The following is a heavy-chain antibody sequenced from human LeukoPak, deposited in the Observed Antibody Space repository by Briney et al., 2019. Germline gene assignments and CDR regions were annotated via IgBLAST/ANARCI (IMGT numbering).Heavy chain of an antibody. Sequence: SETLSLTCSVSGGSISSFYWSWLRPPAGKGLEWIGRIYTSGSTNYNPSLKSRVTMSVDTSKNQFSLKLSSVTAADTAVYYCAGGYCSGGSCDSPDYYGMDVWGQGTTVTVSS. CDR1: GGSISSFY. J-gene: IGHJ6*02. V-gene: IGHV4-4*07. CDR2: IYTSGST. CDR3: AGGYCSGGSCDSPDYYGMDV. D-gene: IGHD2-15*01.